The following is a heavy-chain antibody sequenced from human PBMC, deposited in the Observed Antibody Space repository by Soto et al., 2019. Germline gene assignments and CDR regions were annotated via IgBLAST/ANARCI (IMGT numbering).Heavy chain of an antibody. CDR3: ARDPNGMDV. Sequence: PGGSLRLSCAASGFTFSSYAMHWVRQAPGKGLEWVAVISYDGSNKYDADSVKGRFTISRDNSKNTLYLQMNSLRAEDTAVYYCARDPNGMDVWGQGTTVTVSS. CDR1: GFTFSSYA. V-gene: IGHV3-30-3*01. CDR2: ISYDGSNK. J-gene: IGHJ6*02.